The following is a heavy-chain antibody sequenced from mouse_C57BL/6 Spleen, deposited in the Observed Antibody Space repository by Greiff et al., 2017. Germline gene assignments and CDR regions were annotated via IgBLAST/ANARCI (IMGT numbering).Heavy chain of an antibody. CDR3: ARYPPSDGYYGLYYAMDY. J-gene: IGHJ4*01. V-gene: IGHV1-22*01. CDR2: INPNNGGT. D-gene: IGHD2-3*01. CDR1: GYTFTDYN. Sequence: EVQLQQSGPELVKPGASVKMSCKASGYTFTDYNMHWVKQSHGKSLEWIGYINPNNGGTSYNQKFKGKATLTVNKSSSTAYMELRSLTSEDSAVYYCARYPPSDGYYGLYYAMDYWGQGTSVTVSS.